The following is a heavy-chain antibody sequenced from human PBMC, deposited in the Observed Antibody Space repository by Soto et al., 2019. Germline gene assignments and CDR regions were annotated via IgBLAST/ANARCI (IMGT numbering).Heavy chain of an antibody. J-gene: IGHJ4*02. D-gene: IGHD5-12*01. CDR1: GFTFSSYA. V-gene: IGHV3-23*01. Sequence: GGSLRLSCAASGFTFSSYAMSWVRQAPGKGLEWVSSISGGGGSTYYPDSVKGRFTISRDNSKNTLYLQMNSLRAEDTAVYYCAKDIHSSGYDSGDGYWGQGTLAAV. CDR2: ISGGGGST. CDR3: AKDIHSSGYDSGDGY.